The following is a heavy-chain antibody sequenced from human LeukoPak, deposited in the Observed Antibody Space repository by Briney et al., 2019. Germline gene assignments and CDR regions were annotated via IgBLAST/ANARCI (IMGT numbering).Heavy chain of an antibody. Sequence: SETLSLTCTVSGGSISSHYWSWIRQPPGKGLEWIGYIYYSGSTNYNPSLKSRVTISVDTSKNQFSLKLSSVTAADTAVYYCARAPMVRGVIDLDYWGQGTLVTVSS. D-gene: IGHD3-10*01. CDR1: GGSISSHY. CDR3: ARAPMVRGVIDLDY. V-gene: IGHV4-59*11. CDR2: IYYSGST. J-gene: IGHJ4*02.